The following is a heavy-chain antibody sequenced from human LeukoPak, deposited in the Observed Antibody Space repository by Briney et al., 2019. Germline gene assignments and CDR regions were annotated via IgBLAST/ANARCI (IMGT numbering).Heavy chain of an antibody. V-gene: IGHV4-34*01. CDR2: INHSGST. D-gene: IGHD2-2*01. Sequence: SETLSLTCAVYGGSFSGYYWSWIRQPPGKGLEWIGEINHSGSTNYSPSLKSRVTISVDTSKNQFSLKLSSVTAADTAVYYCARVYCSSTSWRSGFGELLDYWGQGTLVTVSS. CDR3: ARVYCSSTSWRSGFGELLDY. J-gene: IGHJ4*02. CDR1: GGSFSGYY.